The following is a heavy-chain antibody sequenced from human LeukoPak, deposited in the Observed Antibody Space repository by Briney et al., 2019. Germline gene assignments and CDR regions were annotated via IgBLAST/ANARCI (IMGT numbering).Heavy chain of an antibody. CDR1: GGSISSGGYY. V-gene: IGHV4-31*03. J-gene: IGHJ4*02. CDR3: ASTSSSSSSSYLFDY. D-gene: IGHD6-6*01. Sequence: LSLTCTVSGGSISSGGYYRSWIRQHPGKGLEWIGYIYYSGSTYYNPSLKSRVTISVDTSKKQFSLKLSSVTAADTAVYYCASTSSSSSSSYLFDYWGQGTLVTVSS. CDR2: IYYSGST.